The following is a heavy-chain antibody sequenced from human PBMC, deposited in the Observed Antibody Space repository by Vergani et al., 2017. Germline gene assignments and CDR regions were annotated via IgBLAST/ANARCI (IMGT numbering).Heavy chain of an antibody. J-gene: IGHJ4*02. CDR3: ASGILWFGELPFDY. Sequence: VQLVESGGGVVQPGRSLRLSCAASGFTFSSYSMNWVRQAPGKGLEWVSYISSSSSTIYYADSGKGRFTIYRDNAKNSLYLQMNSLRAEDTAVYYCASGILWFGELPFDYWGQGTLVTVSS. V-gene: IGHV3-48*04. CDR2: ISSSSSTI. CDR1: GFTFSSYS. D-gene: IGHD3-10*01.